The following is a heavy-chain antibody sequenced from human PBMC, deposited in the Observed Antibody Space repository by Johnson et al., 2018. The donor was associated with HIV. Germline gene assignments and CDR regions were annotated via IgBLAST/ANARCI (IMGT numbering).Heavy chain of an antibody. CDR3: ARSRDYGPARSAFDI. Sequence: QMQLVVSGGGVVQPGGSLRLSSAASGFTFSSYAMHWVRQAPDTGLAGVAVLSYDGSNTYYGDSVKGRFTISRDNSKNTLYLQMNSLRAEDTAVYYCARSRDYGPARSAFDIWGQGTMVTV. CDR1: GFTFSSYA. J-gene: IGHJ3*02. V-gene: IGHV3-30*04. CDR2: LSYDGSNT. D-gene: IGHD4-17*01.